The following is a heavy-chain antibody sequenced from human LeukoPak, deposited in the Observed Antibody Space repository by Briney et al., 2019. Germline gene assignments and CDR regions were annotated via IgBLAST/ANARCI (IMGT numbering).Heavy chain of an antibody. Sequence: SETLSLTCTVSGGSIRSSYYYWGWIRQPPGKGLEWIGSIYYSGSTYYNPSLKSRVTISVDTSKNQFSLKLSSVTAADTAVYYCARTTYSSGWYVLWGQGTLVTVSS. D-gene: IGHD6-19*01. V-gene: IGHV4-39*01. CDR1: GGSIRSSYYY. CDR3: ARTTYSSGWYVL. CDR2: IYYSGST. J-gene: IGHJ4*02.